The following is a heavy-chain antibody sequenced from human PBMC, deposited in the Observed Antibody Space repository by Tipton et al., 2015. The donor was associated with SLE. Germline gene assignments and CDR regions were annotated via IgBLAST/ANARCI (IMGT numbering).Heavy chain of an antibody. CDR2: INHSGST. Sequence: TLSLTCAVYGGSFSGYYWSWIRQPPGKGLEWIGEINHSGSTNYNPSLKSRVTLSVDTSKNQFSLKLSSVTAADTAVYYCARASQAFDIWGQGTMVTVSS. V-gene: IGHV4-34*09. CDR1: GGSFSGYY. J-gene: IGHJ3*02. CDR3: ARASQAFDI.